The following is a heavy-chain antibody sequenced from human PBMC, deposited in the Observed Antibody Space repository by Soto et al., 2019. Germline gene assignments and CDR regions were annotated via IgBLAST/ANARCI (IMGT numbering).Heavy chain of an antibody. Sequence: SETLSLTCTVSGASVGSDEYYWSWVRQPPGEGLEYIAYIYHRGITDYNPTLKSRVSISVDTSKNHFSLSLTSVTAADTAVYYWARDQRDSAMGHFDYWGQGILVNVSS. CDR1: GASVGSDEYY. J-gene: IGHJ4*02. D-gene: IGHD5-18*01. CDR3: ARDQRDSAMGHFDY. CDR2: IYHRGIT. V-gene: IGHV4-30-4*01.